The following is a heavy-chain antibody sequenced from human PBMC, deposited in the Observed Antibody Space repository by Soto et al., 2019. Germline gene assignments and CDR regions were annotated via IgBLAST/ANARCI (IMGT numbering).Heavy chain of an antibody. J-gene: IGHJ4*02. CDR1: GFTFSDYY. V-gene: IGHV3-11*01. CDR3: ARGSRGGGDY. D-gene: IGHD3-10*01. Sequence: QVQLVYSGGGLVKPGGSLRISCAASGFTFSDYYMTWFRQAPGKGPECLSYMSSSGTDMYYADSVRGRFTISRDNAQNSLYWKKKSLGADGTAVFYCARGSRGGGDYWGQGTLVTVSS. CDR2: MSSSGTDM.